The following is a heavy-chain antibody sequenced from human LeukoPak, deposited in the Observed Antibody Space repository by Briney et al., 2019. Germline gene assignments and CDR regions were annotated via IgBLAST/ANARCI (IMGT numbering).Heavy chain of an antibody. CDR2: ISAYNGNT. V-gene: IGHV1-18*01. J-gene: IGHJ6*02. CDR3: ARDWPNEHQDYFPYYYGMDV. D-gene: IGHD3-9*01. CDR1: GYTFTSYG. Sequence: ASVKVSCTASGYTFTSYGISWVRQAPGQGLEWMGWISAYNGNTNYAQKLQGRVTMTTDTSTSTAYMEMRSLRSDDTAVYYCARDWPNEHQDYFPYYYGMDVWGQGTTVTVSS.